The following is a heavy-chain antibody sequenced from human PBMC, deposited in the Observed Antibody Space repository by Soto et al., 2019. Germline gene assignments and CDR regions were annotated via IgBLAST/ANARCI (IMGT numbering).Heavy chain of an antibody. CDR2: FDPEAGET. Sequence: QVQLVQSGAEVKKPGASVRVSCKVSGNTLNELSMHWVRQAPGKGLEWMGGFDPEAGETIYAQKFQGRVTMTEHTSTDTAYMELSSLRSEDTAVYYCATAPLNKWGCFDPWGHGTLVTVSS. CDR1: GNTLNELS. V-gene: IGHV1-24*01. D-gene: IGHD1-26*01. J-gene: IGHJ5*02. CDR3: ATAPLNKWGCFDP.